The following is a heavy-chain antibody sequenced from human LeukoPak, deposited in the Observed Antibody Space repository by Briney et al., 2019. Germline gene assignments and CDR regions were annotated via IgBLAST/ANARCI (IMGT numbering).Heavy chain of an antibody. CDR2: INHSGST. Sequence: SETLSLTCAVYGGSFSGYYWSWIRQPPGKGLEWIGEINHSGSTNYNPSLKSRVTISVDTSKNQFSLKLSSVTAADTAVYYCARGLPQASSGGDYWGQGTLVTVSS. CDR1: GGSFSGYY. J-gene: IGHJ4*02. D-gene: IGHD2-2*01. V-gene: IGHV4-34*01. CDR3: ARGLPQASSGGDY.